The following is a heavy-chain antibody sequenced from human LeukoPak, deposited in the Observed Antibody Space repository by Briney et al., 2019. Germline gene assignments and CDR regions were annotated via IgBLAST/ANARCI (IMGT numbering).Heavy chain of an antibody. J-gene: IGHJ4*02. Sequence: GGSLRLSCAPSGFTFSSCAMSWVRQAPGKGLEWVSVISDSGGYTYYADSVKGRFTISRDNSKNTLYLQMNSLRAEDTAVYYCAKAYCSSSRCYFFDYWGQGTLVTVSS. V-gene: IGHV3-23*01. CDR3: AKAYCSSSRCYFFDY. CDR1: GFTFSSCA. CDR2: ISDSGGYT. D-gene: IGHD2-2*01.